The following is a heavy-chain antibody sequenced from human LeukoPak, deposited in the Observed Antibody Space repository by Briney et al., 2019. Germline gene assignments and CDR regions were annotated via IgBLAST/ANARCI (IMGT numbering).Heavy chain of an antibody. CDR2: MNPNSGNT. J-gene: IGHJ4*02. CDR1: GYTFTSYD. V-gene: IGHV1-8*01. Sequence: ASVKVSCKASGYTFTSYDINWVRQATGQGLEWMGWMNPNSGNTGYAQKFQGRVTMTRNTSISTDYMELSSLRSEDTAVYYCARASRVWNDDFDYWGQGTLVTVSS. CDR3: ARASRVWNDDFDY. D-gene: IGHD1-1*01.